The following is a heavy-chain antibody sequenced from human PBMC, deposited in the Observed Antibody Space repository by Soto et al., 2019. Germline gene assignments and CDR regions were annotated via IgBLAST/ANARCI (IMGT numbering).Heavy chain of an antibody. V-gene: IGHV4-31*03. CDR2: IGYSGAT. CDR3: ARGGASSKWFAP. D-gene: IGHD2-15*01. Sequence: PSETLSLTCTVSGGSITSGGSFWSWIRQHPGKGPEWIAFIGYSGATSYNPSLASRVTISADTYKSQFSLNLRSVTAADTAVYYCARGGASSKWFAPWGQGTLVNVSS. J-gene: IGHJ5*02. CDR1: GGSITSGGSF.